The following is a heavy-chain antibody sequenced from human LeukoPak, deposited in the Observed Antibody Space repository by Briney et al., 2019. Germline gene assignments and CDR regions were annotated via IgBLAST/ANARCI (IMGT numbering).Heavy chain of an antibody. Sequence: TGGSLRLSCAASGLTFSSHWMSWARQAPGKGLEWVGNIQPDGSEQYPVDSVKGRFTISRDNARNSMFLQMNSLRVEDTAVYYCASQSYARFDPWGQGTLVTVSS. J-gene: IGHJ5*02. CDR3: ASQSYARFDP. D-gene: IGHD3-16*01. CDR1: GLTFSSHW. CDR2: IQPDGSEQ. V-gene: IGHV3-7*01.